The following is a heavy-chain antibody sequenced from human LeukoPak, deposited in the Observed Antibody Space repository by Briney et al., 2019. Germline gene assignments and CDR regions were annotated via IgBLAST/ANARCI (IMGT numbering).Heavy chain of an antibody. D-gene: IGHD3-10*01. V-gene: IGHV3-48*03. J-gene: IGHJ4*02. Sequence: GGSLRLSCVASGFTFSSYEMNWVRQAPGKGLEWLSYISGSGSTIYYADSVKGRFTISRDNAKNSLYLQMNSLRAEDTAAYYCASSPSGVLFDYWGQGTLVTVSS. CDR3: ASSPSGVLFDY. CDR1: GFTFSSYE. CDR2: ISGSGSTI.